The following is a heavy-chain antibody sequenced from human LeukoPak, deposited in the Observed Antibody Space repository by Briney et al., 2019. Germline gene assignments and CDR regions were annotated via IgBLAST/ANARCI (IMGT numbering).Heavy chain of an antibody. CDR2: IYYSGST. Sequence: SETLSLTCTVSGGTISRGGYYWSWIRQHPGKGLEWIGYIYYSGSTNYNPSLKSRVTISVDTSKNQFSLNVSSVTAADTAVYYCARGARGSYSYWGQGTLVTVSS. CDR1: GGTISRGGYY. J-gene: IGHJ4*02. V-gene: IGHV4-61*08. D-gene: IGHD1-26*01. CDR3: ARGARGSYSY.